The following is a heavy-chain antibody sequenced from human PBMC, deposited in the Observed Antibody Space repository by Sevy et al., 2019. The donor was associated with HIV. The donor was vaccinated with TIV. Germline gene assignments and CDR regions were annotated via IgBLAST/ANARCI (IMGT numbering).Heavy chain of an antibody. D-gene: IGHD3-22*01. CDR2: IDIRGGT. V-gene: IGHV4-61*02. CDR1: GDSISNTPFY. CDR3: ARVKVGYFYYYRGGDYYYFDS. J-gene: IGHJ4*02. Sequence: SETLSLTCTFSGDSISNTPFYWSWIRLSAGKGLEWLGRIDIRGGTNYNPSLKSRVALSLDMAKNEFSLKLNAVTAADTAVYYCARVKVGYFYYYRGGDYYYFDSWGLGTLVNVSS.